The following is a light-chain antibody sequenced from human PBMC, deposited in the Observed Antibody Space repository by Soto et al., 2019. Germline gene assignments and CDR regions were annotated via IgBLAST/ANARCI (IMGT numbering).Light chain of an antibody. CDR3: QQYNDWPLT. CDR2: GAF. Sequence: EIVLTQSPGTLSLSPGERPALSCRASQSVRSDYLAWYQQKPGQAPSLLIYGAFTRATGIPTRFSGTGSGTEFTLTISSLQSEDFALYYCQQYNDWPLTFGQGTKVDIK. CDR1: QSVRSD. V-gene: IGKV3-15*01. J-gene: IGKJ1*01.